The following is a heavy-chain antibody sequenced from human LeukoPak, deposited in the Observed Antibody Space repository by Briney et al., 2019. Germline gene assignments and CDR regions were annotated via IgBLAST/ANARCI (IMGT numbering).Heavy chain of an antibody. Sequence: GGNVTLSYAASGLTISSYSMNWLRQAPGKELEWVSSISSSSSYIYYTDSVKGRFTISRDNAKNSLYLQRNSLRAEDTAVYYCATGIVVANNYYYGMDVWGQGTTVTVSS. V-gene: IGHV3-21*01. CDR1: GLTISSYS. CDR2: ISSSSSYI. J-gene: IGHJ6*02. CDR3: ATGIVVANNYYYGMDV. D-gene: IGHD3-22*01.